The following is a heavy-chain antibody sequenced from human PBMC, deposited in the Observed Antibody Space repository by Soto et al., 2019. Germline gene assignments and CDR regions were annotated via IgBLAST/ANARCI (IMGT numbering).Heavy chain of an antibody. J-gene: IGHJ4*02. CDR3: ARDIGYSCID. V-gene: IGHV4-31*03. CDR2: IYYSGST. CDR1: GGSISSCGYY. D-gene: IGHD6-13*01. Sequence: SETLSLTCTVSGGSISSCGYYWIWIRQHPGKGLEWIGYIYYSGSTYYNPSLKSRVTISVDTSKNQFSLKLSSVTAADTAVYYCARDIGYSCIDWGQGNLVTVSS.